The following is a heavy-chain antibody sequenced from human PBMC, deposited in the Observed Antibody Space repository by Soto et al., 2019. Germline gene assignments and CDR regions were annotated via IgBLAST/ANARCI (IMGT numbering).Heavy chain of an antibody. Sequence: SETLSLTCTVSGGSISSYYWSWIRQPPGKGLEWIGYISHSGSTNYNPSLKSRVTLSVDTSKNHFSLKLSSVTAADTAVYYCARQGNGYPYYFDYWGQGTLVTVSS. CDR3: ARQGNGYPYYFDY. J-gene: IGHJ4*02. CDR2: ISHSGST. V-gene: IGHV4-59*08. CDR1: GGSISSYY. D-gene: IGHD5-12*01.